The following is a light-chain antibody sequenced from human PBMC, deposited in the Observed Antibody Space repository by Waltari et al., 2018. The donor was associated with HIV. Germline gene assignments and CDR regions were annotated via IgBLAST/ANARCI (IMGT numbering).Light chain of an antibody. CDR3: QQRSNWPPGIT. CDR1: QSVSSY. V-gene: IGKV3-11*01. J-gene: IGKJ4*01. CDR2: DAS. Sequence: EIVLTQSPATLSLSPGERATLSCRASQSVSSYLAWYQQKPGQAPRLRIYDASNRATCIPARFSGSGSGTDFTLTISSLEPEDFAVYYCQQRSNWPPGITFGGGTKVEIK.